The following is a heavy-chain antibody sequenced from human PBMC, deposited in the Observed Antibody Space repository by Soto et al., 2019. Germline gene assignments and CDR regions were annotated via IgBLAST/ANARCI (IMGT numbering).Heavy chain of an antibody. Sequence: VQLVASGGGLIQAGGSLRLSCAVSGFTVSNHFMMWVRQAPGKGLEWVSLIYSGGSISYADSVKGRFTISRDGSMNMLYLQMNSLTAEDTAVYYCARDGNGQRGSPHWGQGTLVTVSS. J-gene: IGHJ4*02. D-gene: IGHD3-16*01. CDR1: GFTVSNHF. CDR3: ARDGNGQRGSPH. CDR2: IYSGGSI. V-gene: IGHV3-53*02.